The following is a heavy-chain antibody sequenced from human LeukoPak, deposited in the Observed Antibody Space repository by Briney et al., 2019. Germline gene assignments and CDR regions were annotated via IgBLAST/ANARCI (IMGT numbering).Heavy chain of an antibody. J-gene: IGHJ4*02. D-gene: IGHD3-22*01. CDR1: GYTFTSYG. Sequence: ASVKVSCKASGYTFTSYGISWVRQAPGQGLEWMGWISAYNGNTNYAQKLQGRVTMTTDTSTSTAYMELRSLRSDDTAVYYCARGYYYDSSGYYQLDYWGQGTLVTVSS. CDR2: ISAYNGNT. V-gene: IGHV1-18*01. CDR3: ARGYYYDSSGYYQLDY.